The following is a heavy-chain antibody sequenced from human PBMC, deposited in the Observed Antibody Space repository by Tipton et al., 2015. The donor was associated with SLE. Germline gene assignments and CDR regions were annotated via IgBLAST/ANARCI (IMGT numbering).Heavy chain of an antibody. J-gene: IGHJ4*02. V-gene: IGHV4-38-2*01. D-gene: IGHD1-26*01. CDR2: IYQNGNT. Sequence: LRLSCAVSGYSISSSSYWGWIRQPPGKGLEWIGTIYQNGNTYYNPSLKSRVTISVDTSKNQFSLKLSSVTAADTAVYYCARGGGSYYDYWGQGTLVTVSS. CDR3: ARGGGSYYDY. CDR1: GYSISSSSY.